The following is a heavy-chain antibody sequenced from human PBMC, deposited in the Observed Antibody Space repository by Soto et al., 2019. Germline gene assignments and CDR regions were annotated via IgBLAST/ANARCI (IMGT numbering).Heavy chain of an antibody. CDR3: ASELAVRDYCSGGSCYPAY. D-gene: IGHD2-15*01. CDR1: GGSISSGDYY. J-gene: IGHJ4*02. Sequence: QVQLQESGPGLVKPSQTLYLTCTVSGGSISSGDYYWSWIRQPPGKGLEWIGYIYDSGSSYYNPSLKSRVTTSVDTSKNQFSLKLSSVTAADTAVYYCASELAVRDYCSGGSCYPAYWGQGTLVTVSS. CDR2: IYDSGSS. V-gene: IGHV4-30-4*01.